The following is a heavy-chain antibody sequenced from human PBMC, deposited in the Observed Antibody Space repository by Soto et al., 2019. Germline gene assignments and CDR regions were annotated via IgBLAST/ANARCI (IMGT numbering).Heavy chain of an antibody. V-gene: IGHV3-23*01. D-gene: IGHD3-22*01. CDR3: ASPRVQCYSNSSGAFAFEI. Sequence: GGSLRLSCVASGFDFRRSAMAWVRQAPGKGLEWVSALNGRGSGTYYADSVKGRFTISRDPSEDILYLQMSGLRAEDTAVYYCASPRVQCYSNSSGAFAFEIRRQGTMVTV. J-gene: IGHJ3*02. CDR2: LNGRGSGT. CDR1: GFDFRRSA.